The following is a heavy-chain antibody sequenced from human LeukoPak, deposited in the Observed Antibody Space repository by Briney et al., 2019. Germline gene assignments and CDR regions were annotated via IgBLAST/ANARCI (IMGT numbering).Heavy chain of an antibody. CDR1: GFTFSSYA. CDR2: ISYDGSNK. D-gene: IGHD6-19*01. CDR3: ARAPRHNLAVAANDY. V-gene: IGHV3-30*04. Sequence: PGRSLRLSCAASGFTFSSYAMHGVRQAPGKGLEWVAVISYDGSNKYYADSVKGRFTISRDNSKNTLYLQMNSLRAEDTAVYYCARAPRHNLAVAANDYWGQGTLVTVSS. J-gene: IGHJ4*02.